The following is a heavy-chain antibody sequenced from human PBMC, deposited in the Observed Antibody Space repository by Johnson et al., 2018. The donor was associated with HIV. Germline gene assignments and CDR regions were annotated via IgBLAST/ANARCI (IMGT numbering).Heavy chain of an antibody. CDR1: GFTVSSNY. CDR2: IGSGSHT. J-gene: IGHJ3*02. Sequence: EVQLVESGGGVVQPGGSLRLSCAASGFTVSSNYMSWVRQAPGKGLEWLSYIGSGSHTNYADSVKGRLTISRDNSKNTLYLQMNSLRAEDTAVYYCAKGLKLGSGDDAFDIWGQGTMVTVSS. CDR3: AKGLKLGSGDDAFDI. V-gene: IGHV3-66*02. D-gene: IGHD7-27*01.